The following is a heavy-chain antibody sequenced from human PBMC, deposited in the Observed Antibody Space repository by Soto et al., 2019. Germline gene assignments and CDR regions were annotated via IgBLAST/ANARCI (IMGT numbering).Heavy chain of an antibody. V-gene: IGHV1-3*01. CDR1: GYTFTSYA. J-gene: IGHJ6*03. D-gene: IGHD3-10*01. CDR3: ARDQGYYYGSGSYYNPVPYYYYYVAV. CDR2: INAGNGNT. Sequence: ASVKVSCKACGYTFTSYAMHLVRQAPGQRLEGMGWINAGNGNTKYSQKFQGRVTITRDTSASTAYMELSSLRSEDTAVYYCARDQGYYYGSGSYYNPVPYYYYYVAVWGQGTTVTVSS.